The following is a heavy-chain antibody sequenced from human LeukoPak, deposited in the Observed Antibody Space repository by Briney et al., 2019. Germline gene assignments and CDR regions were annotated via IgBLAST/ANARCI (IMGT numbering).Heavy chain of an antibody. CDR2: VYYSGNT. CDR3: ARARYGDYPGHDAFDI. V-gene: IGHV4-39*01. D-gene: IGHD4-17*01. J-gene: IGHJ3*02. CDR1: GGSISNSHY. Sequence: KPSETLSLTCTVSGGSISNSHYWGWIRQPPGKGLEWIGSVYYSGNTYYKPSLRSRVTISVDTSKSQFSLKLSSVTAADTAVYYCARARYGDYPGHDAFDIRGQGTMVTVSS.